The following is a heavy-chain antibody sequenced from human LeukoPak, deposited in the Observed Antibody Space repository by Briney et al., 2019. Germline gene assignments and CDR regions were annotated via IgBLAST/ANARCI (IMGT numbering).Heavy chain of an antibody. CDR3: ASGSWDNFDY. V-gene: IGHV3-9*01. D-gene: IGHD6-13*01. CDR1: GFTFDDYA. J-gene: IGHJ4*02. CDR2: ISWNGDTI. Sequence: PGGSLRLSCAASGFTFDDYAMHWVRQAPGKGLEWVSGISWNGDTIGYADSVRGRFTISRDNAKNSLYLQVNSLRAEDTAVYYCASGSWDNFDYWGQGTLVTVSS.